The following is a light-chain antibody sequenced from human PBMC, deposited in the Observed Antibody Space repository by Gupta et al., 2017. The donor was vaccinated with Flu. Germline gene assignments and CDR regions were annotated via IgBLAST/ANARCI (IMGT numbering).Light chain of an antibody. Sequence: SSVLTQPPSVSVAPGQTARITCVGNSIGTKSVHWYQLKPGQAPVVVVHDDNDRPSGIPERFSGSNSGNTATLTISRVEAGDETDYYCQVWDRGSDHPVFGGGTKVSVL. CDR2: DDN. V-gene: IGLV3-21*02. J-gene: IGLJ3*02. CDR3: QVWDRGSDHPV. CDR1: SIGTKS.